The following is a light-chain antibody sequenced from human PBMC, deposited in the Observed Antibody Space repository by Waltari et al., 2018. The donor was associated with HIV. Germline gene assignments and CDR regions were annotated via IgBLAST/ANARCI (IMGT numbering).Light chain of an antibody. CDR2: GAS. CDR1: QDINTY. Sequence: DIQLTQSPSFLSASVGDSVTITCRASQDINTYLAWYQRKSGKAPRLLIYGASTLRSDVPSRFSGSGSGTEFTLTVNSLQPEDFAVYYCQQLNSYPLTFGGGTKVEIK. CDR3: QQLNSYPLT. J-gene: IGKJ4*01. V-gene: IGKV1-9*01.